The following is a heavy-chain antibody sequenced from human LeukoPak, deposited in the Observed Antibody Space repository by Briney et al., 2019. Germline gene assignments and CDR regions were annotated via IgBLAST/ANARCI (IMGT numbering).Heavy chain of an antibody. CDR1: GGTFSSYA. CDR3: ARGRGARDGYNYFDY. CDR2: IIPILGIA. J-gene: IGHJ4*02. Sequence: ASVKVSCKASGGTFSSYAISWVRQAPGQGLEWMGRIIPILGIANYAQKFQGRVTITADKSTSTAYMELSSLRSEDTAVYYCARGRGARDGYNYFDYWGQGTLVTVSS. D-gene: IGHD5-24*01. V-gene: IGHV1-69*04.